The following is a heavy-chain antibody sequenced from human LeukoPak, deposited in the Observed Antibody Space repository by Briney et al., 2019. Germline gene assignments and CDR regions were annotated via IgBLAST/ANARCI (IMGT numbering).Heavy chain of an antibody. CDR1: GYTFTNYY. CDR2: INPSSGGT. V-gene: IGHV1-2*02. Sequence: GASVKVSCKASGYTFTNYYMHWVRQAPGQGLEWMGWINPSSGGTDYAQKFQGRVTMTRDTSISTAYMELSSLKSDDTAVYYCARGGIQGIYYYGMDVWGQGTTVTVSS. CDR3: ARGGIQGIYYYGMDV. D-gene: IGHD5-18*01. J-gene: IGHJ6*02.